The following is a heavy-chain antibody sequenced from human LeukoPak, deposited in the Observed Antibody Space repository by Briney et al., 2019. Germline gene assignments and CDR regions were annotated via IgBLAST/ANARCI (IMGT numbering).Heavy chain of an antibody. Sequence: ASMKVSCKASGYTFTGYYMHWVRQAPGQGLEWMGWINSNRGGTNYAQKFQGRVTMTRDTSISTAYMELSRLRSDDTAVYYCARLGYCSSTSCYTGDYYYYYYMDVWGKGTTVTVSS. CDR1: GYTFTGYY. CDR3: ARLGYCSSTSCYTGDYYYYYYMDV. J-gene: IGHJ6*03. D-gene: IGHD2-2*02. CDR2: INSNRGGT. V-gene: IGHV1-2*02.